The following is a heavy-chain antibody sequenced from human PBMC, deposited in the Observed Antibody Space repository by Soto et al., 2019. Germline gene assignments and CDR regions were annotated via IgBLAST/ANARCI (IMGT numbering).Heavy chain of an antibody. J-gene: IGHJ5*02. CDR1: GGSFSGYY. D-gene: IGHD6-19*01. CDR3: ARGRGYRAVAGRGFDP. Sequence: QVQLQQWGAGLLKPSETLSLTCAVYGGSFSGYYWSWIRQPPGKGLEWIGEINHSGSTNYNPSLTSRVTISVDTSKNQFSLKLSSVTAADTAVYYCARGRGYRAVAGRGFDPWGQGTLVTVSS. V-gene: IGHV4-34*01. CDR2: INHSGST.